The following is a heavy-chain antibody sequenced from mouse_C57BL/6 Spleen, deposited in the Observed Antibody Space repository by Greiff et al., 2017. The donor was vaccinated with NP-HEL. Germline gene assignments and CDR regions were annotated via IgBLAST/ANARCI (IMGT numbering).Heavy chain of an antibody. CDR2: IDPSDSYT. V-gene: IGHV1-69*01. D-gene: IGHD3-3*01. Sequence: VQLQQPGAELVMPGASVKLSCKASGYTFTIYWMHWVKQRPGQGLEWIGEIDPSDSYTNYNQKFKGKSTLTVDKSSSTAYMQLSSLTSEDSAVYYCARRRDGGYFDYWGQGTTLTVSS. CDR1: GYTFTIYW. J-gene: IGHJ2*01. CDR3: ARRRDGGYFDY.